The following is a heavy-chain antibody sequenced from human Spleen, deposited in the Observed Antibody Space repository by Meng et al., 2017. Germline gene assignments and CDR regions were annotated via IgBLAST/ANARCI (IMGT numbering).Heavy chain of an antibody. CDR1: GGSLSGYY. CDR2: IKHSGST. J-gene: IGHJ4*02. CDR3: AREDSSVAVAGLDY. V-gene: IGHV4-34*01. D-gene: IGHD6-19*01. Sequence: GSLRLSCAVYGGSLSGYYWSWIRQPPGKGLEWIGEIKHSGSTNYNPSLKSRVTISVDTSKNQFSLKLSSVTAADTAVYYCAREDSSVAVAGLDYWGQGTLVTVSS.